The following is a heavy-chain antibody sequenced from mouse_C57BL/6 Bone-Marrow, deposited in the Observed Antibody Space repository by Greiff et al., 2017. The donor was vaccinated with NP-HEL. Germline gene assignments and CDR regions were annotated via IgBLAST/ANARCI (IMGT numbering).Heavy chain of an antibody. CDR3: ARLWLRRDY. CDR1: GYTFTSYW. D-gene: IGHD2-2*01. V-gene: IGHV1-59*01. J-gene: IGHJ2*01. CDR2: IDPSDSYT. Sequence: QVQLKQPGAELVRPGTSVKLSCKASGYTFTSYWMHWVKQRPGQGLEWIGVIDPSDSYTNYNQKFKGKATLTVDTSSSTADMQRSSLTSEDSAVYYWARLWLRRDYWGQGTTLTVSS.